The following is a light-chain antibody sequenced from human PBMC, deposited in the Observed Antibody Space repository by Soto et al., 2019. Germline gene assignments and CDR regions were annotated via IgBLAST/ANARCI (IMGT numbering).Light chain of an antibody. CDR2: GAS. CDR1: QSVSSN. J-gene: IGKJ4*01. V-gene: IGKV3-15*01. Sequence: EIVMTQSPATLSVSPGERATLSCRASQSVSSNLAWYQQKPGQAPRLLIYGASTRATGFPARFSASGSGTEFTLTISSLQSEDVAVYYCQQYNNWPLTFGGGTKVDIK. CDR3: QQYNNWPLT.